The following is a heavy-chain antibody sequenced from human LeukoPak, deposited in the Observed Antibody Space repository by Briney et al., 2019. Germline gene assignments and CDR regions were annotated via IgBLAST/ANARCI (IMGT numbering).Heavy chain of an antibody. Sequence: GGSLRLSCAASGFTFSSYGMHWVRQAPGRGLEWVAFIHFDGSTKYSADSVQGRFTISRDNSRNILYLQMNNLRPEDTASYYCAKDQCTRTSCDGYPGYWGQGTLVTVSS. J-gene: IGHJ4*02. D-gene: IGHD2-2*01. V-gene: IGHV3-30*02. CDR2: IHFDGSTK. CDR1: GFTFSSYG. CDR3: AKDQCTRTSCDGYPGY.